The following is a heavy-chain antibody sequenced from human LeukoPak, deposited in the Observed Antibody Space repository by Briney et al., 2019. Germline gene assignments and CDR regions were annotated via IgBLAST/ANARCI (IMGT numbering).Heavy chain of an antibody. Sequence: SETLSLTCTVSGGSISGYYWSWIRQPPWKGLEWIGYIYYSGSGSTNYNPSLKSRVTISVDTSKNQFSLKLSSVTAADTAVYYCARSKAHLSTSWYGTWFDPWGQGTLVTVSS. J-gene: IGHJ5*02. CDR1: GGSISGYY. CDR2: IYYSGSGST. CDR3: ARSKAHLSTSWYGTWFDP. D-gene: IGHD2-2*01. V-gene: IGHV4-59*08.